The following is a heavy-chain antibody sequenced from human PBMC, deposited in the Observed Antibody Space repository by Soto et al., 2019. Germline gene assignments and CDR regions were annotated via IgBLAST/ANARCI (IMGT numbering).Heavy chain of an antibody. CDR1: GFTFSTYG. CDR2: IWYDGSNK. CDR3: ARDYGGNFYWYFDL. Sequence: QVQLVESGGGVVQPGTSLRLSCAASGFTFSTYGMHWVRQAPGKGLEWVAVIWYDGSNKYYADSVKGRFTISRDNSKNTLYMQMNSLRAEDTAVSYCARDYGGNFYWYFDLWGRGTLVTVSS. V-gene: IGHV3-33*01. J-gene: IGHJ2*01. D-gene: IGHD4-17*01.